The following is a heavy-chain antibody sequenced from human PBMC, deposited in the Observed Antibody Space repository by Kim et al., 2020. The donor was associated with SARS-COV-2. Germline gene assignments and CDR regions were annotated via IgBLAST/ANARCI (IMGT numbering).Heavy chain of an antibody. Sequence: GGSLRLSCAASGFTFDDYAMHWVRQAPGKGLEWVSGISWNSGSIGYADSVKGRFTISRDNAKNSLYLQMNSLRAEDTALYYCAKDIREYSGSYSRFDYWGQGTLVTVSS. J-gene: IGHJ4*02. D-gene: IGHD1-26*01. CDR2: ISWNSGSI. CDR1: GFTFDDYA. CDR3: AKDIREYSGSYSRFDY. V-gene: IGHV3-9*01.